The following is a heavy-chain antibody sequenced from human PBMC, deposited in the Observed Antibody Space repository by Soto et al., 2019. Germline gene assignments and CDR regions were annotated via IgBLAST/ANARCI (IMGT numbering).Heavy chain of an antibody. CDR2: SYPGDSDS. CDR1: GYSFTSYW. V-gene: IGHV5-51*01. CDR3: ARLTPDYYDSSGYSLRRVTFEI. J-gene: IGHJ3*02. D-gene: IGHD3-22*01. Sequence: PGESLKFSCQGSGYSFTSYWIGRVRQMPGKGLEWMGISYPGDSDSRYSPPFQGQVTISSDKSISTAYLQWSSRKASDTAMYYCARLTPDYYDSSGYSLRRVTFEIWGQGTMVTVSS.